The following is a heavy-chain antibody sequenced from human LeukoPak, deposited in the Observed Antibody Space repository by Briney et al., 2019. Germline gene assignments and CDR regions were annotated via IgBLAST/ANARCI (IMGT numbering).Heavy chain of an antibody. CDR3: ARGMTSGDS. J-gene: IGHJ5*01. D-gene: IGHD1-26*01. CDR1: GYTFSSYW. V-gene: IGHV5-51*01. CDR2: IYPRDSDT. Sequence: GASLQISCKGSGYTFSSYWIGWVRQMPGKGLEWMGVIYPRDSDTRYSPSFQGQVTISADKSIDTAYLQWSSLKASDTAMYFCARGMTSGDSWGQGTLVTVSS.